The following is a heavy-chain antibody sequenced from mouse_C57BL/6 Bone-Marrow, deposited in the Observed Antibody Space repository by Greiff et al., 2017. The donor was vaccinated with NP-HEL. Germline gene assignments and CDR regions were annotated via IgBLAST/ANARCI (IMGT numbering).Heavy chain of an antibody. V-gene: IGHV1-7*01. CDR3: ARGELREYYFDY. J-gene: IGHJ2*01. Sequence: QVQLQQSGAELAKPGASVKLSCKASGYTFTSYWMHWVKQRPGQGLEWIGNINPSSGYTKYNQKFKDKATLTADNSSITAYMQLSSLTYEDSAVYYWARGELREYYFDYWGQGTTLTVSS. CDR1: GYTFTSYW. D-gene: IGHD2-4*01. CDR2: INPSSGYT.